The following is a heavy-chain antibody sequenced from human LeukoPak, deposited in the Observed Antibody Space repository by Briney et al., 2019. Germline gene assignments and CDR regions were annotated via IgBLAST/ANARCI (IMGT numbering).Heavy chain of an antibody. J-gene: IGHJ5*02. D-gene: IGHD2-2*01. CDR1: GYSISSGYY. CDR3: AREVDAAAAYNWFDP. V-gene: IGHV4-38-2*02. Sequence: SETLSLTCTVSGYSISSGYYWVWIRQTPGKGLEWIGSIYRSGSTNYNPSLKSRVTISVDTSKNQFSLKLSSVTAADTAVYYCAREVDAAAAYNWFDPWGQGTLVTVSS. CDR2: IYRSGST.